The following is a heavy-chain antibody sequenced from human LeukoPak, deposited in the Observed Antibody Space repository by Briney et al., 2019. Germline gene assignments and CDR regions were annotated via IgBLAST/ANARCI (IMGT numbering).Heavy chain of an antibody. CDR3: ARQVSGWYYYYYYMDV. CDR1: GGSFSGYY. J-gene: IGHJ6*03. Sequence: SETLSLTCAVYGGSFSGYYWSWIRQPPGKGLEWIGEINHSGSTNYNPSLKSRVTISVDTSKNQFSLKLSSVTAADTAVYYCARQVSGWYYYYYYMDVWGKATTLTISS. CDR2: INHSGST. D-gene: IGHD6-19*01. V-gene: IGHV4-34*01.